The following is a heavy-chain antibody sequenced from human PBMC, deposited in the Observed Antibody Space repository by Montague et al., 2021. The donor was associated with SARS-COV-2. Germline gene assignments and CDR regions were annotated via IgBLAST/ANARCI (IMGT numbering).Heavy chain of an antibody. CDR1: GGSINGNY. Sequence: SETLSLTCTVSGGSINGNYWCWIWQSPGKGLDRIWYIHYTCNTNYNSSLNVRVTISLYTSKSQFSLRLSPVTAADTAVYFCARLRTGSYVLDYWGQGTLVTVSS. J-gene: IGHJ4*02. D-gene: IGHD1-26*01. CDR2: IHYTCNT. V-gene: IGHV4-59*08. CDR3: ARLRTGSYVLDY.